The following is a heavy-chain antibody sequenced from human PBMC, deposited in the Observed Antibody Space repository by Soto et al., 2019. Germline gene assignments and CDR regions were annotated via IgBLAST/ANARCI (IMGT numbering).Heavy chain of an antibody. CDR3: VSTGSLGAFGI. CDR2: TRNKANSYTT. Sequence: GGSLRLSCAASGFTFSDHYMDWVRQAPGKGLEWVGRTRNKANSYTTEYAASVKGRFTISRDDSKNSLYLQMNSLKTEDTAVYYCVSTGSLGAFGIWGQGTMVTV. D-gene: IGHD2-8*02. J-gene: IGHJ3*02. CDR1: GFTFSDHY. V-gene: IGHV3-72*01.